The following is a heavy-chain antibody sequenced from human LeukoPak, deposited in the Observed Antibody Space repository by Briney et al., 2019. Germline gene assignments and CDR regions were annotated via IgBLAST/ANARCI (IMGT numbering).Heavy chain of an antibody. V-gene: IGHV3-30*18. J-gene: IGHJ4*02. CDR1: GFTFSSDA. CDR3: AKDHSTTWACDY. CDR2: ISYDANVK. Sequence: GGSLRLSCAASGFTFSSDAMHWVRQAPGKGLEWVAFISYDANVKRYADSVKGRFTISRDNSKNTVYLQMSSLRPEDTAVYHCAKDHSTTWACDYWGQGTLVTVSS. D-gene: IGHD1-14*01.